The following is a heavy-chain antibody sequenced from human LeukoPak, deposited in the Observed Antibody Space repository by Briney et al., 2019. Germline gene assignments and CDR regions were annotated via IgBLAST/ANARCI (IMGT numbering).Heavy chain of an antibody. CDR2: ITSGSSYI. D-gene: IGHD3-22*01. Sequence: PGGSLRLSCAASGFTFTSYSMNWVRQAPGKGLQWVSSITSGSSYIYYADSVKGRFTISRDNAKNSLYPQMNSLRAEDTAVYYCARGNYYDSSGYWGYAFDIWGRGTMVTVSS. J-gene: IGHJ3*02. V-gene: IGHV3-21*01. CDR3: ARGNYYDSSGYWGYAFDI. CDR1: GFTFTSYS.